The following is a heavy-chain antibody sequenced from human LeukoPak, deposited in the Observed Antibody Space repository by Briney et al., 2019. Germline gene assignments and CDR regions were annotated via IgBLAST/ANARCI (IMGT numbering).Heavy chain of an antibody. CDR2: ISWDGGST. CDR1: GFTFDDYA. D-gene: IGHD3-10*01. CDR3: AKDILGVGFGELSAFDY. J-gene: IGHJ4*02. Sequence: PGGSLRLSCAASGFTFDDYAMHWVRQAPGKGLEWVSLISWDGGSTYYADSVKGRFTISRDNSKNSLYLQMNSLRAEDTALYYCAKDILGVGFGELSAFDYWGQGTLVTVSS. V-gene: IGHV3-43D*03.